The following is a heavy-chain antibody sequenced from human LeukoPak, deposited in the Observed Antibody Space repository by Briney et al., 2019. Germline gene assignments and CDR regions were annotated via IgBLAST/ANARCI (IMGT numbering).Heavy chain of an antibody. CDR1: GFTFSSYS. J-gene: IGHJ5*02. CDR3: AREPRQIAAAKINWFDP. CDR2: ISSTTSYI. D-gene: IGHD6-13*01. Sequence: PGGSLRLSCAASGFTFSSYSMNWVRQAPGKGLEWVSSISSTTSYIYYADSVKGRFTISRDNAKNSLYLQMNSLRAEDTAVYYCAREPRQIAAAKINWFDPWGQGTLVTVSS. V-gene: IGHV3-21*01.